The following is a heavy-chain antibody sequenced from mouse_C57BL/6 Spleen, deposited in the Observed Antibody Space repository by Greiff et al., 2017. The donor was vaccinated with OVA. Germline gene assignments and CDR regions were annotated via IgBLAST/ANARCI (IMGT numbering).Heavy chain of an antibody. CDR3: ARSFDGYLY. V-gene: IGHV14-2*01. Sequence: EVQLQESGAELVTPGASVKLSCTASGFNIKDYYMHWVKQRTEQGLEWIGRIDPEDGETTYSPKYQVKATITADTSANTAYLQLSSLTSEDTAVYYCARSFDGYLYGGQGTLVTVSA. D-gene: IGHD2-3*01. CDR2: IDPEDGET. J-gene: IGHJ3*01. CDR1: GFNIKDYY.